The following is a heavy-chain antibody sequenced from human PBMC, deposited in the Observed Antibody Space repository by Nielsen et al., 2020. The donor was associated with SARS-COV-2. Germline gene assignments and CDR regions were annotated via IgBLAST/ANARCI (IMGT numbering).Heavy chain of an antibody. CDR2: INPSGGST. V-gene: IGHV1-46*01. CDR3: ARGENYDYVWGSYRNYFDY. Sequence: ASVKVSCKASGYTFTSYYMHWVRQAPGQGLEWMGIINPSGGSTSYAQKFQGRVTMTRDTSTSTVYMELSSLRSEDTAVYYCARGENYDYVWGSYRNYFDYWGQGTLVTVSS. CDR1: GYTFTSYY. D-gene: IGHD3-16*02. J-gene: IGHJ4*02.